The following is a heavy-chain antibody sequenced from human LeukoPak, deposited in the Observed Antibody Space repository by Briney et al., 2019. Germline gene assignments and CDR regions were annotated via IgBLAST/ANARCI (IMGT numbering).Heavy chain of an antibody. V-gene: IGHV4-59*08. J-gene: IGHJ5*02. CDR2: IYYSGST. D-gene: IGHD2-15*01. CDR1: GGSISSYY. Sequence: SETLSLTCTVSGGSISSYYWSWVRQPPGKGLEWIGYIYYSGSTNYNPSLKSRVTISVDTSKNQFSLKLSSVTAADTAVYYCARNSWYSTSYNWFDPWGQGTLVTVSS. CDR3: ARNSWYSTSYNWFDP.